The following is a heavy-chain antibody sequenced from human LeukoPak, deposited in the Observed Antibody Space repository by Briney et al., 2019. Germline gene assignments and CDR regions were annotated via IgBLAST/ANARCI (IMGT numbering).Heavy chain of an antibody. J-gene: IGHJ3*02. Sequence: GGSLRLSCAASGFTFSSYAMSWVRQAPGKGLEWVSGISGRDSTTYYADSVKGRFTISRDNANNSLYLQMNSLRAEDTAVYYCARAWSRVDPFDIWGQGTMVTVSS. CDR3: ARAWSRVDPFDI. V-gene: IGHV3-23*01. CDR2: ISGRDSTT. D-gene: IGHD2-8*02. CDR1: GFTFSSYA.